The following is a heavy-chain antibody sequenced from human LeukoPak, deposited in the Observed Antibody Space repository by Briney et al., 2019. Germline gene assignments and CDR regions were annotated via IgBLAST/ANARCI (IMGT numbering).Heavy chain of an antibody. CDR1: GFTFSSYG. D-gene: IGHD3-22*01. CDR2: ISYDGSNK. V-gene: IGHV3-30*03. CDR3: ARGYSDSSAYTKGY. J-gene: IGHJ4*02. Sequence: GGSLRLSCAASGFTFSSYGMHWVRQAPGKGLEWVAVISYDGSNKYYADSVKGRFTISRDNAKNTLYLQMNSLRAEDTAVYYCARGYSDSSAYTKGYWGQGTLVTVSS.